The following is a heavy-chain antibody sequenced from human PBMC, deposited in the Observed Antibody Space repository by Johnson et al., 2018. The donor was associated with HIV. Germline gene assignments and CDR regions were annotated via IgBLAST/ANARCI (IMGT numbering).Heavy chain of an antibody. CDR3: AREQWADAFDI. CDR2: IYSGGST. Sequence: VLLLESGGGLVQPGGSLRLSCAASGFTVSSNYMSWVRQAPGKGLEWVSVIYSGGSTYYADSVKGRFTISRDNAKNSLYLQMNSLRAEDTAVYYCAREQWADAFDIWGQGTMVTVSS. J-gene: IGHJ3*02. CDR1: GFTVSSNY. V-gene: IGHV3-66*01. D-gene: IGHD6-19*01.